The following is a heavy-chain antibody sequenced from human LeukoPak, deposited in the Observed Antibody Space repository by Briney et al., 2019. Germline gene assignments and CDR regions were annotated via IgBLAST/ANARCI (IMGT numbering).Heavy chain of an antibody. D-gene: IGHD3-3*01. J-gene: IGHJ4*02. V-gene: IGHV3-74*01. CDR3: ARADDYDFWSGYSFDY. Sequence: GGSLRLSCAASGFTFSSYWMHWVRQAPGKGLVWVSRINTDGSSTTYADSVKGRFTISRDNAKNTLYLQMNSLRAEDTAVYYCARADDYDFWSGYSFDYWGRGTLVTVSS. CDR1: GFTFSSYW. CDR2: INTDGSST.